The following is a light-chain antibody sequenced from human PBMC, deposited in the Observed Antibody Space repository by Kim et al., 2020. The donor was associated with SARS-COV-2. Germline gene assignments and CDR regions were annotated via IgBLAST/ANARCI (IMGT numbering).Light chain of an antibody. J-gene: IGKJ2*01. CDR1: QDISTY. CDR3: QQYDDLPYT. Sequence: SASSVDRVPITCQASQDISTYLSWYPQKPGRAPKPLIYDASNLETGVPSRFRGRGSGTDFTFTISGLQPEDIGTYYCQQYDDLPYTFGQGTKLEI. CDR2: DAS. V-gene: IGKV1-33*01.